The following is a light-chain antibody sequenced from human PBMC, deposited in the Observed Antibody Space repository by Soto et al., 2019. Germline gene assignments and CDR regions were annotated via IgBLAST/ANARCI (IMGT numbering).Light chain of an antibody. CDR2: EVS. J-gene: IGLJ1*01. V-gene: IGLV2-23*02. Sequence: QSALAQPASVSGSPGQSITISCTGTSSVVRSYNLVSWYQQHPGKAPKLMIYEVSKRPSGVSNRFSGSKSGNTASLTISGLQAEDEADYYCCSYAGSSTYVFGTGTKVTVL. CDR3: CSYAGSSTYV. CDR1: SSVVRSYNL.